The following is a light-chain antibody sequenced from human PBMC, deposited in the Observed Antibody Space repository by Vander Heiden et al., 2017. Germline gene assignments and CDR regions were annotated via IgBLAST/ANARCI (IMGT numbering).Light chain of an antibody. CDR1: QDISNY. V-gene: IGKV1-33*01. CDR3: QQYDNLLSIT. CDR2: DAS. Sequence: DPVSITCQASQDISNYLNWYQQKPGKAPKLLIYDASNLETGVPSRFSGSGSGTDFTFTIRSLQPEDIATYYCQQYDNLLSITFGQGTRLEIK. J-gene: IGKJ5*01.